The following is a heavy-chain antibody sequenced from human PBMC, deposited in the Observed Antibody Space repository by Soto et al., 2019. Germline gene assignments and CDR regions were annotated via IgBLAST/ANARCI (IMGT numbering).Heavy chain of an antibody. CDR3: AKDTGSGWYSTFDP. CDR2: ISGSGVST. J-gene: IGHJ5*02. Sequence: GGSLRLSCAASGFTFSSYAMSWVRQAPGKGLEWVSAISGSGVSTYYADFVKGRFTISRDNSKNTLYLQMNSLRAEDTAVYYCAKDTGSGWYSTFDPWGQGTLVTVSS. D-gene: IGHD6-19*01. V-gene: IGHV3-23*01. CDR1: GFTFSSYA.